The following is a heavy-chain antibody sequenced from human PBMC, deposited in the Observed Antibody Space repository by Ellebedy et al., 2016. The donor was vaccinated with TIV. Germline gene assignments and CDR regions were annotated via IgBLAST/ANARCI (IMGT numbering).Heavy chain of an antibody. J-gene: IGHJ4*02. CDR1: GYSFTSYW. CDR3: AREEESGSSWFAY. Sequence: PGGSLRLSCKGSGYSFTSYWIGWVRQMPGKGLEWMAIIYPGDSDTRYSPSFQGQVTISADKSISTAYLQWGSLKASDTTIYYCAREEESGSSWFAYWGRGTLVTVSS. V-gene: IGHV5-51*01. CDR2: IYPGDSDT. D-gene: IGHD6-13*01.